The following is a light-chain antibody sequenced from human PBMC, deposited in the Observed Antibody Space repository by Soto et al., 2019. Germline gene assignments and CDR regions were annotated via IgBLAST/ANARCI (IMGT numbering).Light chain of an antibody. CDR1: ERVGSNH. Sequence: EIVLTQSPGTLSLSPGESASLSCRASERVGSNHLAWYQQRPGRAPRLLIYDATIRPTGVPDRFSGSGSGTDFSLTITSVEPEDFAVYYCQYYGRTGTFGQGTKVEIK. CDR2: DAT. J-gene: IGKJ1*01. CDR3: QYYGRTGT. V-gene: IGKV3-20*01.